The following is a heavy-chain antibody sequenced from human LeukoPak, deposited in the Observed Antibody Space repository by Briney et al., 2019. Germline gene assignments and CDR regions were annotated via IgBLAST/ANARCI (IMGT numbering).Heavy chain of an antibody. CDR2: ITSSSSYI. CDR1: GFTFSTYS. J-gene: IGHJ4*02. CDR3: AKYRYCSGGSCYELDF. V-gene: IGHV3-21*01. D-gene: IGHD2-15*01. Sequence: GGSRRLSCAASGFTFSTYSMNWVRQAPGRGLEWVSSITSSSSYIYYADSVKGRFTISRDNAKNSLYLQMNSLRAEDTAMYYCAKYRYCSGGSCYELDFWGQGTLVTVSS.